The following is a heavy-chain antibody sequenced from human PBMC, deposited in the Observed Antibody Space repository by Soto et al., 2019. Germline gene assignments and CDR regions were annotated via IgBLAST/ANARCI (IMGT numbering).Heavy chain of an antibody. D-gene: IGHD3-10*01. CDR1: GYSFTNYY. CDR2: INPSGGST. CDR3: AKGYGSGSYYRY. J-gene: IGHJ4*02. V-gene: IGHV1-46*01. Sequence: GASVKVSCKASGYSFTNYYLHWVRQAPGQGLEWIGIINPSGGSTSFAQKFQGRVTMTRDTSTSTVYMELSSLRSEDTAVFYCAKGYGSGSYYRYWGQVTLVTVTS.